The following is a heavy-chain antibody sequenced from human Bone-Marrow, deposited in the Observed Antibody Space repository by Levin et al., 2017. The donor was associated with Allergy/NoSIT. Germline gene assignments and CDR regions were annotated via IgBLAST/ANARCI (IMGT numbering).Heavy chain of an antibody. J-gene: IGHJ5*02. CDR2: IYYSGVT. V-gene: IGHV4-59*08. D-gene: IGHD3-16*01. CDR1: GGSISTYS. Sequence: RASETLSLTCTVSGGSISTYSWNWIRQPPGKGLEWIGRIYYSGVTNYNPSLKSRLTMSIDTSRNQFSLKLTSVTAADTAIYYCARRLIEAARIGEGNWLDPWGQGTLVTVSS. CDR3: ARRLIEAARIGEGNWLDP.